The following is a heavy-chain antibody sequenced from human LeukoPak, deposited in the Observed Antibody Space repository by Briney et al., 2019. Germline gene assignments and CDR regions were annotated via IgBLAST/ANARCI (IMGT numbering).Heavy chain of an antibody. CDR2: IYYSGST. Sequence: SGTLSLTCTVSGGSISSSSYYWGWIRQPPGKGLEWIGSIYYSGSTYYNPSLRSRVTISVDTSKNQFSLKLSSVTAADTAVYYCARELEEVGFIVATTGAFDIWGQGTMVTVSS. V-gene: IGHV4-39*07. CDR1: GGSISSSSYY. CDR3: ARELEEVGFIVATTGAFDI. J-gene: IGHJ3*02. D-gene: IGHD5-12*01.